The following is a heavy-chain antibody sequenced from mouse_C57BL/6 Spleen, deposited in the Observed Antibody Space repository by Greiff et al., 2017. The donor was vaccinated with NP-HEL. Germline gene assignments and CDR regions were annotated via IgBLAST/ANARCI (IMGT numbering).Heavy chain of an antibody. CDR1: GFNIKDDY. CDR2: IDPENGDT. V-gene: IGHV14-4*01. D-gene: IGHD2-5*01. J-gene: IGHJ2*01. CDR3: TTCHSNYGGFDY. Sequence: LVESGAELVRPGASVKLSCTASGFNIKDDYMHWVKQRPEQGLEWIGWIDPENGDTEYASKFQGKATITADTSSNTAYLQLSSLTSEDTAVYYCTTCHSNYGGFDYWGQGTTLTVSS.